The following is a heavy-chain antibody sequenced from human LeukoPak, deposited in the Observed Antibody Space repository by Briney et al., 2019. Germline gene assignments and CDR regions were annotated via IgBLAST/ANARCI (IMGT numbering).Heavy chain of an antibody. CDR1: GFTLSSYA. J-gene: IGHJ4*02. CDR3: AILSAYSSGPPTFDY. Sequence: GESLRLSCAASGFTLSSYAMSWVRPAPGKGLEWVSAISGRGGSTYYADSVKGRFTISRDNSKNTLHLQMHSLRAEDTAVYYCAILSAYSSGPPTFDYWGQGTLVTVCS. V-gene: IGHV3-23*01. D-gene: IGHD6-19*01. CDR2: ISGRGGST.